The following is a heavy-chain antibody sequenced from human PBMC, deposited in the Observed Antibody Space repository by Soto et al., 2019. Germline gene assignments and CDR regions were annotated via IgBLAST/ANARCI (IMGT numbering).Heavy chain of an antibody. CDR1: GFSLSTSEMC. V-gene: IGHV2-70*01. CDR2: IDWDDDK. D-gene: IGHD3-3*01. J-gene: IGHJ6*02. Sequence: SGPTLVNPTQTLTLTCTFYGFSLSTSEMCVSWIRQPPGKALEWLALIDWDDDKYYSTSLKTRLTISKDTSKNQVVLTMTNMDPVDTATYYCARLVQRVTIFGVVPYSYYGLDVWGQGTTVTVSS. CDR3: ARLVQRVTIFGVVPYSYYGLDV.